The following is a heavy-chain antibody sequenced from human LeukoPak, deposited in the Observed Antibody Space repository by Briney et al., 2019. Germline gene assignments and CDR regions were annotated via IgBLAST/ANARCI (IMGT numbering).Heavy chain of an antibody. J-gene: IGHJ4*02. CDR2: IYHTGST. CDR3: ASIVVVAAAGELRGYFDY. V-gene: IGHV4-38-2*02. CDR1: GYSLSSGYY. Sequence: PSETLSLTCSVSGYSLSSGYYWGWIRQPPGEGLEWIGSIYHTGSTYYNPSLKSRVTISVDTSKNQFSLNLSSVTAADTAVYYCASIVVVAAAGELRGYFDYWGQGTLVTVSS. D-gene: IGHD6-13*01.